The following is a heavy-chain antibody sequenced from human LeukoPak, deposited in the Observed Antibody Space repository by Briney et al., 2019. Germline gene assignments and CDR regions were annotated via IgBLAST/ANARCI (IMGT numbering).Heavy chain of an antibody. J-gene: IGHJ4*02. V-gene: IGHV3-21*01. CDR2: IGSSNNYI. Sequence: GGSPRLSCAASGLTFSSYSMNWVRQAPGKGLEWVSSIGSSNNYIYYADSVKGRFTISRDNAKNSLYLQMNSLRAEDTAVYYCARVGYADYWGQGTLVTVSS. D-gene: IGHD2-2*01. CDR1: GLTFSSYS. CDR3: ARVGYADY.